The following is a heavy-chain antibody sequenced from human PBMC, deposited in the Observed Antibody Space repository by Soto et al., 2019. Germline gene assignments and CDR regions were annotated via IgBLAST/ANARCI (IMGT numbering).Heavy chain of an antibody. Sequence: WGNLSLTCTVSGGSSSSSGYYWGWIRLPPGKGLEWIGSIYYSGSTYYNPSLKSRVTISVDTSKNQFSLKLSSVTAADTAVYYCARRAGEYCSSTSCYPDYYYYYMDVWGKGTTVS. J-gene: IGHJ6*03. CDR2: IYYSGST. CDR3: ARRAGEYCSSTSCYPDYYYYYMDV. V-gene: IGHV4-39*01. D-gene: IGHD2-2*01. CDR1: GGSSSSSGYY.